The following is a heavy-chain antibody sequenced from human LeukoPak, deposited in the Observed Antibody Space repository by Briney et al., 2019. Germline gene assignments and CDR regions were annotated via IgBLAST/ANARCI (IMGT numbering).Heavy chain of an antibody. CDR1: GFTFSSYA. V-gene: IGHV3-23*01. CDR3: AKESGSSGWYWFDP. D-gene: IGHD6-19*01. J-gene: IGHJ5*02. CDR2: ISGSGGSA. Sequence: PGGSLRLSCAASGFTFSSYAMSWVRQAPGKGLEWVSAISGSGGSAYYADSVKGRFTISRDNSKNTLDLQMNSLRAEDTAIYYCAKESGSSGWYWFDPWGQGTLVTVSS.